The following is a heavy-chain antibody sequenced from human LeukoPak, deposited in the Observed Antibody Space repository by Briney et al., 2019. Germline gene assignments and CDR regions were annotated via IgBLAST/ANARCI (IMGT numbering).Heavy chain of an antibody. CDR3: ARLGGGFNYYYYMDV. V-gene: IGHV1-18*01. CDR2: ISAYNGNT. D-gene: IGHD4-23*01. CDR1: GYTFTSYG. Sequence: ASVKVSCKASGYTFTSYGISWVRQAPGQGLEWMGWISAYNGNTNYAQKLQGRVTMTTDTSTTTAYMELRSLRSDDTAVYYCARLGGGFNYYYYMDVWGKGTTVTISS. J-gene: IGHJ6*03.